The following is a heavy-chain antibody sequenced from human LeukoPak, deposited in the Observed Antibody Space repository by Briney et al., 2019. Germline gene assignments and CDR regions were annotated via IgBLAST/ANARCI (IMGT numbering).Heavy chain of an antibody. CDR1: GFTFSSYS. CDR3: ARGGKRYCSGGSCYFNWFDP. D-gene: IGHD2-15*01. J-gene: IGHJ5*02. V-gene: IGHV3-7*01. Sequence: GGSLRLSCAASGFTFSSYSMNWVRQAPGKGLEWVANIKQDGSEKYYVDSVKGRFTISRDNAKNSLYLEMNSLRAEDAGVYYCARGGKRYCSGGSCYFNWFDPWGQGTLVTVSS. CDR2: IKQDGSEK.